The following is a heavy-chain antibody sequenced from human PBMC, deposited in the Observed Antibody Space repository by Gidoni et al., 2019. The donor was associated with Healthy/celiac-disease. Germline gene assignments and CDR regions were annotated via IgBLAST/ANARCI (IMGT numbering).Heavy chain of an antibody. CDR2: ISSSGSTR. CDR3: AREDAVTVYYYGMDV. J-gene: IGHJ6*02. CDR1: GFTFSSYE. V-gene: IGHV3-48*03. Sequence: EVQLVESGGGLVQPGGSLRLSCAASGFTFSSYEMNWVRQAPGKGLEWVSYISSSGSTRYYADSVKGRFPISRDNAKNSLYLQMNSLRAEDTAVYYCAREDAVTVYYYGMDVWGQGTTVTVSS. D-gene: IGHD4-17*01.